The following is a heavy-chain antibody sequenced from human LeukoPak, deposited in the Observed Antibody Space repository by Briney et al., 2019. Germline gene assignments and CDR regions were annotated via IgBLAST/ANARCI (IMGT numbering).Heavy chain of an antibody. CDR3: ARDKPRVIRFDWLPLRGDS. Sequence: SVKVSCKASGYTFTSYAISWVRQAPGQGLEWMGGIIPIFGTANYAQKFQGRVTITTDESTSTAYMELSSLRSEDTAVYYCARDKPRVIRFDWLPLRGDSWGQGTLVTVSS. V-gene: IGHV1-69*05. CDR1: GYTFTSYA. CDR2: IIPIFGTA. J-gene: IGHJ4*02. D-gene: IGHD3-9*01.